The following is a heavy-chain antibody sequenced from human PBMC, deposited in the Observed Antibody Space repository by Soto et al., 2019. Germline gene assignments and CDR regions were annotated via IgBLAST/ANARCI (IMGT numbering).Heavy chain of an antibody. CDR2: IYYSGST. J-gene: IGHJ6*02. V-gene: IGHV4-59*01. CDR1: GGSISSYY. CDR3: ARGTYCSSTSCSDYYYYYGMDV. Sequence: SETLSLTCTVSGGSISSYYWSWIRQPPGKGLEWIGYIYYSGSTNYNPSLKSRVTISVDTSKNQFSLKLSSVTAADTAVYYCARGTYCSSTSCSDYYYYYGMDVWGQGTTVTVSS. D-gene: IGHD2-2*01.